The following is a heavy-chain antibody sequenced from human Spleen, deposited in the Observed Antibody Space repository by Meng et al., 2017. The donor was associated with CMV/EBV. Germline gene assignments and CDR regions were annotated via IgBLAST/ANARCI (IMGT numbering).Heavy chain of an antibody. CDR1: GFTFTKYW. Sequence: GGSLRLSCEASGFTFTKYWVTWVRQAPGKGLAWVAIINQDGGEKYYVDSVKGRFTISRDNAKNSVHLQMNSLRDEDSAVYYCAKGGGTGKYYFYGLDVWGQGTTVTVSS. D-gene: IGHD1-14*01. J-gene: IGHJ6*02. V-gene: IGHV3-7*01. CDR3: AKGGGTGKYYFYGLDV. CDR2: INQDGGEK.